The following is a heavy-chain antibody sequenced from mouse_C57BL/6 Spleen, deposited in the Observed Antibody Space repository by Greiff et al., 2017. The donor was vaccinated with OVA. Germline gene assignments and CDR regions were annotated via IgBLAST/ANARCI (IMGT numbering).Heavy chain of an antibody. Sequence: EVMLVESGGGLVQPGGSMKLSCAASGFTFSDAWMDWVRQSPEKGLEWVAEIRNKANNHATYYAESVKGRFTISRDDSKSSVYLQMNSLRAEDTGIYYCTPHYYGSASYAMDYWGQGTSVTVSS. CDR1: GFTFSDAW. V-gene: IGHV6-6*01. J-gene: IGHJ4*01. CDR2: IRNKANNHAT. D-gene: IGHD1-1*01. CDR3: TPHYYGSASYAMDY.